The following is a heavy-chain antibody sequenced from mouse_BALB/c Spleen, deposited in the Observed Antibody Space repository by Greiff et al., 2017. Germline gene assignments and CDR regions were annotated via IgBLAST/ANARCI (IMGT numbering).Heavy chain of an antibody. CDR1: GYSITSDYA. J-gene: IGHJ4*01. V-gene: IGHV3-2*02. D-gene: IGHD2-1*01. Sequence: EVQLVESGPGLVKPSQSLSLTCTVTGYSITSDYAWNWIRQFPGNKLEWMGYISYSGSTSYNPSLKSRISITRDTSKNQFFLQLNSVTTEDTATYYCARGRVTVYAMDYWGQGTSVTVSS. CDR2: ISYSGST. CDR3: ARGRVTVYAMDY.